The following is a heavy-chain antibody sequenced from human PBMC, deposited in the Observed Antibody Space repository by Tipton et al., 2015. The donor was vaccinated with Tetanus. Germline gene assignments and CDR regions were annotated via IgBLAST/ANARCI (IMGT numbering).Heavy chain of an antibody. J-gene: IGHJ4*02. Sequence: LRLSCTVSGASLRGGDYHWSWIRQPPGKGPEWLAYISGSGTSNSNYYLKSRITMTHDTSRNQFSLKLTAVTAADTAVYYCARDSYYSSRWSFADYWGQGTLVTVSS. D-gene: IGHD3-22*01. CDR1: GASLRGGDYH. V-gene: IGHV4-61*08. CDR2: ISGSGTS. CDR3: ARDSYYSSRWSFADY.